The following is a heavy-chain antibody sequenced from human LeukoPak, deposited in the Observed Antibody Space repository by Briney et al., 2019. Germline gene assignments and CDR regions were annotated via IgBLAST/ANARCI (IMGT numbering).Heavy chain of an antibody. D-gene: IGHD3-10*01. V-gene: IGHV4-61*02. CDR3: ARDSDYYGSGSRFDY. J-gene: IGHJ4*02. CDR1: GGSISSGSYY. Sequence: SETLSLTCTVSGGSISSGSYYWSWIRQPAGKGLEWVGRIYTSGSTNYNPSLKSRVTISVGTSKNQFSLKLSSVTAADTAVYCCARDSDYYGSGSRFDYWGQGTLVTVSS. CDR2: IYTSGST.